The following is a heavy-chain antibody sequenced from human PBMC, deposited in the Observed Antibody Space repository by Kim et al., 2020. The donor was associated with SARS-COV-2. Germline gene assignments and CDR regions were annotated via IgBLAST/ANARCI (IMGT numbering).Heavy chain of an antibody. V-gene: IGHV4-61*01. CDR1: GGSVSSGSYY. CDR2: IYYSGST. CDR3: AREVWGADYGSGSPTGGMDV. J-gene: IGHJ6*02. D-gene: IGHD3-10*01. Sequence: SETLSLTCTVSGGSVSSGSYYWSWIRQPPGKGLEWIGYIYYSGSTNYNPSLKSRVTISVDTSKNQFSLKLSSVTAADTAVYYCAREVWGADYGSGSPTGGMDVWGQGTTVTVSS.